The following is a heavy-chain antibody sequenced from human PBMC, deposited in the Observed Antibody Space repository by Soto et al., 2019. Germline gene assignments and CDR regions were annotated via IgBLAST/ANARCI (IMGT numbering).Heavy chain of an antibody. CDR2: IYYGDSI. J-gene: IGHJ5*02. D-gene: IGHD2-2*01. CDR3: ARQLDVGYCSSTSCYGRFDP. CDR1: GGSIGSYY. Sequence: SETLSLTCTVSGGSIGSYYWSWIRQPPVKGLEWIGYIYYGDSINYNPSLKSRVIISDDTSKNQFSLKLSSVTAADTAVYYCARQLDVGYCSSTSCYGRFDPWGQGTLVTVSS. V-gene: IGHV4-59*01.